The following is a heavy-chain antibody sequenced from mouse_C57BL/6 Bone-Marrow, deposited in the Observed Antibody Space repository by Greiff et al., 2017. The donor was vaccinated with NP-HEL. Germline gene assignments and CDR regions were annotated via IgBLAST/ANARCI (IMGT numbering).Heavy chain of an antibody. CDR2: IHPNSGST. V-gene: IGHV1-64*01. CDR1: GYTFTSYW. CDR3: AREGLLRYYYYAMDY. J-gene: IGHJ4*01. D-gene: IGHD1-1*01. Sequence: QVQLQQPGAELVKPGASVKLSCKASGYTFTSYWMHWVKQRPGQGLEWIGMIHPNSGSTNYNEKFKSKATLTVDKSSSTAYMQLSSLTSEDSAVYYCAREGLLRYYYYAMDYWGQGTSVTVSS.